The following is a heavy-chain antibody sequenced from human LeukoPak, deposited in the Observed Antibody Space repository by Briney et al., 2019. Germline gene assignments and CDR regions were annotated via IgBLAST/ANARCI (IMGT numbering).Heavy chain of an antibody. CDR3: ARTIDGDYDILTGYPDY. J-gene: IGHJ4*02. D-gene: IGHD3-9*01. CDR2: ISYDGSNK. Sequence: PGGSLRLSCAASGFTFSSYAMHWVRQAPGKGLEWVAVISYDGSNKYYADSVKGRFTISRDNSKNTLYLQMNSLRAEYTAVYYCARTIDGDYDILTGYPDYWGQGTLVTVSS. CDR1: GFTFSSYA. V-gene: IGHV3-30*04.